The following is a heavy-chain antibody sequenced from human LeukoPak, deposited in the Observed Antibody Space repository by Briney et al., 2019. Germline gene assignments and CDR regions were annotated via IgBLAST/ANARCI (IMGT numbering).Heavy chain of an antibody. CDR3: ARGRGQGSY. CDR1: GGSFSGYY. V-gene: IGHV4-34*01. D-gene: IGHD3-10*01. CDR2: INHSGST. J-gene: IGHJ4*02. Sequence: KPSETLSLTCAVYGGSFSGYYWSWIRQPPGKGLEWIGEINHSGSTNYNPSLKSRVTISVDTSKNQFSLKLSSVTAANTAVYYCARGRGQGSYWGQGTLVTVSS.